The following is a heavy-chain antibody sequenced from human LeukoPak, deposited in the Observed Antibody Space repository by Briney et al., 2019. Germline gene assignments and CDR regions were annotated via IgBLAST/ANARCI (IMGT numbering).Heavy chain of an antibody. V-gene: IGHV4-39*01. Sequence: SETLSLTCTVSGDSISSTSYYWGWIRQPPGKGLEWIGSIHYRGNTYYNPSLKSRVSISVDTSKNHFSLELSSVTAADTAVYYCARHPATGDGWEDFDYWGQGTLVTVSS. CDR2: IHYRGNT. J-gene: IGHJ4*02. CDR1: GDSISSTSYY. CDR3: ARHPATGDGWEDFDY. D-gene: IGHD7-27*01.